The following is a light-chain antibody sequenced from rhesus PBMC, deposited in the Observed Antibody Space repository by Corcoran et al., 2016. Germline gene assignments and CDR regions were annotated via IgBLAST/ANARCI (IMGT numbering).Light chain of an antibody. V-gene: IGKV3-24*01. CDR2: GAS. CDR3: RQYSNWYS. CDR1: QSVISS. J-gene: IGKJ2*01. Sequence: EIVMTQSPATLSLSPGERATLSCRARQSVISSFAWYHQKPGQAPRLLIYGASRRATGIPDRFSGSGSWTDYTLTISSLEPKDVAVYYCRQYSNWYSFGQGTKVEIK.